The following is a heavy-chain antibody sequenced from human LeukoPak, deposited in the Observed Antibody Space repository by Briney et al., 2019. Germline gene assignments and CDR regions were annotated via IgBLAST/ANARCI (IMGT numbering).Heavy chain of an antibody. J-gene: IGHJ4*02. CDR2: INAGNGDT. D-gene: IGHD1-26*01. CDR3: AIGGSFFDY. Sequence: ASVKVSCKASGYTFTSYAMHWVRQAPGQRLEWLGWINAGNGDTKYSQKFQGRGTITRDTSASTAYMELSSLRSEDTAVYYCAIGGSFFDYWGQGALVTVSS. V-gene: IGHV1-3*01. CDR1: GYTFTSYA.